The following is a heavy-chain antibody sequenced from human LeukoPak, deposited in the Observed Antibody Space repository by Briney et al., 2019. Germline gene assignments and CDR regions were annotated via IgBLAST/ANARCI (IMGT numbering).Heavy chain of an antibody. D-gene: IGHD5-18*01. Sequence: GGSLRLSCAASGFTFDDYTMHWVRQAPGKGLEWVSLISWDGGSTYYADSVKGRFTISRDNSKNTLYLQMNSLRAEDTAVYYCAKLLQGYSYVRPIDYWGQGTLVTVSS. V-gene: IGHV3-43*01. CDR2: ISWDGGST. J-gene: IGHJ4*02. CDR1: GFTFDDYT. CDR3: AKLLQGYSYVRPIDY.